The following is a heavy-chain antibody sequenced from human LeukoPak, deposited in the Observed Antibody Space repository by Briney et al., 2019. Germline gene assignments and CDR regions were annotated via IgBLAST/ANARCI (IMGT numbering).Heavy chain of an antibody. CDR2: FYTGGTS. CDR1: GDSFSGYH. J-gene: IGHJ3*01. CDR3: ARTREYKQWPFDL. D-gene: IGHD6-19*01. Sequence: SETLSLTCTASGDSFSGYHWSWIRQSAEKGLEWIGIFYTGGTSNYNPSLKSRVTMSLDTSKRQFSLTLTSVTAADTAVYYCARTREYKQWPFDLWGQGTMVTVSS. V-gene: IGHV4-4*07.